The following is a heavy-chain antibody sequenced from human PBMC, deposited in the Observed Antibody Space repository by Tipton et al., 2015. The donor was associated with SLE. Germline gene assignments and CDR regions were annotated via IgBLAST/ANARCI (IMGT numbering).Heavy chain of an antibody. CDR3: ARHPPRGGSGYALDN. D-gene: IGHD5-12*01. Sequence: TLSLTCTVSGGSISSGYYYWSWIRQPPGKGLEWIGFIYYSGNTYYNPSLKSRVTISVDTSKNQFSLKLSSVTAADTAVYYCARHPPRGGSGYALDNWGQGTLVTVSS. CDR1: GGSISSGYYY. J-gene: IGHJ4*02. V-gene: IGHV4-30-4*01. CDR2: IYYSGNT.